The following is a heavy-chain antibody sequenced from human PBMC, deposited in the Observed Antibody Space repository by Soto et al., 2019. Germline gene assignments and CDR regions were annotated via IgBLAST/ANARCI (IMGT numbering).Heavy chain of an antibody. CDR2: ISGSGGST. V-gene: IGHV3-23*01. D-gene: IGHD6-25*01. CDR1: GFTFSSYA. CDR3: AKDKEVFLSRLIDY. J-gene: IGHJ4*02. Sequence: PGGSLRLSCAASGFTFSSYAMSWVRQAPGKGLEWVSAISGSGGSTYYADSVKGRFTISRDNSKNTLYLQMNSLRAEDTAVYYCAKDKEVFLSRLIDYWGQGTLVTVSS.